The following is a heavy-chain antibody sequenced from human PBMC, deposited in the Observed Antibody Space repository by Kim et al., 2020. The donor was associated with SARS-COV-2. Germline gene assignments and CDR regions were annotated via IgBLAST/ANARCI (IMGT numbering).Heavy chain of an antibody. V-gene: IGHV1-24*01. D-gene: IGHD3-22*01. CDR1: GYTLTELS. CDR3: ATGYYLSWYLDY. CDR2: FDPEDGET. J-gene: IGHJ4*02. Sequence: ASVKVSCKVSGYTLTELSMHWVRQAPGKGLEWMGGFDPEDGETIYAQKFQGRVTMTEDTSTDTAYMELSSLRSEDTAVYYCATGYYLSWYLDYWGQGTLVTVSS.